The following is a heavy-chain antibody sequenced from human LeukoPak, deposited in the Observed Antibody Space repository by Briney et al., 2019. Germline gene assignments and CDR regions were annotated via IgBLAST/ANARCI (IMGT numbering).Heavy chain of an antibody. CDR3: AKGSDYGDYGDFDY. CDR2: ISWNSGSI. J-gene: IGHJ4*02. V-gene: IGHV3-9*01. Sequence: GGSLLLSCAASGFTFSSYGMHWVRQAPGKGLEWVSGISWNSGSIGYADSVKGRFTISRDNAKNSLYLQMNSLRADDTALYYCAKGSDYGDYGDFDYWGQGTLVTVSS. D-gene: IGHD4-17*01. CDR1: GFTFSSYG.